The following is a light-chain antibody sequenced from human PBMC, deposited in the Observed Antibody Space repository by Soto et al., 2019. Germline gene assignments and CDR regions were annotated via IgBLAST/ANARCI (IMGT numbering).Light chain of an antibody. CDR3: SLYSSNASVI. CDR2: DVN. Sequence: QSALTQPPSVSGSPGQSVTISCTATTTGIDNYDSVSWYQQAPGTAPKLIIYDVNNRPSGAPDRFSGSTSGNTASLTIPGLQDEEETHYFCSLYSSNASVIFGPAPKVTVL. V-gene: IGLV2-18*01. J-gene: IGLJ1*01. CDR1: TTGIDNYDS.